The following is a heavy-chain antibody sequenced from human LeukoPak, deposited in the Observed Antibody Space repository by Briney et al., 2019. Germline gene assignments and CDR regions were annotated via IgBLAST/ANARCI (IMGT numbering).Heavy chain of an antibody. D-gene: IGHD6-6*01. CDR2: ISSSGSTI. J-gene: IGHJ4*02. V-gene: IGHV3-48*04. CDR1: GFTFSTFA. CDR3: ARSSRLTFDY. Sequence: GGSLRLSCEASGFTFSTFAMIWVRQPPGKGLEWVSYISSSGSTIYYADSVKGRFTISRDNAKNSLYLQMNSLRAEDTAVYYCARSSRLTFDYWGQGTLVTVSS.